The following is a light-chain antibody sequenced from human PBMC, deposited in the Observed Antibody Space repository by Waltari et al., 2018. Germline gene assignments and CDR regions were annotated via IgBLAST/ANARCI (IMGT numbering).Light chain of an antibody. CDR2: GNT. J-gene: IGLJ3*02. V-gene: IGLV1-40*01. CDR1: RSNFGAGYA. Sequence: QSVLTQPPSLSGAPGQKVITACTGGRSNFGAGYAVHRYPQFPGAAPKLLLFGNTNRASGVPGRFSGSKSGTSASLAIAGLQSEDEAVYYCQSFDSSLGASVFGGGTKLTVL. CDR3: QSFDSSLGASV.